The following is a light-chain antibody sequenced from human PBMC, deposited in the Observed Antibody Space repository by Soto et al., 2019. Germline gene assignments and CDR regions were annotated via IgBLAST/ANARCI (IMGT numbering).Light chain of an antibody. V-gene: IGLV2-23*02. J-gene: IGLJ1*01. CDR3: CSSGGSPTYV. CDR1: SSNVGSYKL. CDR2: EVN. Sequence: QSALTQPASVSGSPGQSITISCTGTSSNVGSYKLVSWYQQHPGKAPKLMIFEVNKRPSGVSNRFSGSKSGNTASLTISGFKVEDEADYYCCSSGGSPTYVFGTGTKV.